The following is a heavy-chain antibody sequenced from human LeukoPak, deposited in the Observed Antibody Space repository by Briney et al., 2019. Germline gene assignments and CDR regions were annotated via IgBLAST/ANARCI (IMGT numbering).Heavy chain of an antibody. CDR1: GFTFSSYE. D-gene: IGHD4-17*01. J-gene: IGHJ6*03. CDR2: ISSSGSTI. CDR3: ARDRTTVTNYYYYYYMDV. V-gene: IGHV3-48*03. Sequence: GGSLRLSCAASGFTFSSYEMNWVRQAPGKGLEWVSYISSSGSTIYYADSVKGRFTISRDNAKNSLYLQMNSLRAEDTAVYYCARDRTTVTNYYYYYYMDVWGKGTTATVSS.